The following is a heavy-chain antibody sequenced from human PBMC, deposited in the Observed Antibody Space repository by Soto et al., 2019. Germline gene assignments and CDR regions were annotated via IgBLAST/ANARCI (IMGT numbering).Heavy chain of an antibody. CDR1: GFTFSSYA. CDR3: ARWDDSFDY. J-gene: IGHJ4*02. V-gene: IGHV3-30-3*01. D-gene: IGHD3-16*01. CDR2: ISYDGSNK. Sequence: GGSLRLSCAASGFTFSSYAMHWVRQAPGKGLEWVAVISYDGSNKYYADSVKGRFTISRDNSKNTLYLQMNSLRAEDTAVYYCARWDDSFDYWGQGTLVTVSS.